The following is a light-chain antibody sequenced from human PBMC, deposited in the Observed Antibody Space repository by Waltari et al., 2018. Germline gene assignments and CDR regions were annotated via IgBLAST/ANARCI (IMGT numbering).Light chain of an antibody. CDR1: NIGSKS. J-gene: IGLJ2*01. CDR2: DDS. Sequence: SYVLTQPPSVSVAPGQTARVTCGGNNIGSKSGHWYKQRPGQAPILVLYDDSDRPSGIPDRFSGSNSGNTATLTISRVEAGDEADYYCQVWDGSTDVVFGGGTKLTVL. V-gene: IGLV3-21*02. CDR3: QVWDGSTDVV.